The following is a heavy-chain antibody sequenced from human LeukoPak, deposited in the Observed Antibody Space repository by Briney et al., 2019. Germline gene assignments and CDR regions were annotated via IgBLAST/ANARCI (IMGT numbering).Heavy chain of an antibody. D-gene: IGHD1-26*01. CDR1: GYSITSGYY. V-gene: IGHV4-38-2*02. Sequence: SETLSLTCIVSGYSITSGYYWGWIRQPPGKGLEWIGSIYHSGDTYYNPSLKSRVTISVDTCKNQFSLKLSSVTAADTAVYYCAREVGLGATFQYYYYMDVWGKGTTVTVSS. CDR2: IYHSGDT. CDR3: AREVGLGATFQYYYYMDV. J-gene: IGHJ6*03.